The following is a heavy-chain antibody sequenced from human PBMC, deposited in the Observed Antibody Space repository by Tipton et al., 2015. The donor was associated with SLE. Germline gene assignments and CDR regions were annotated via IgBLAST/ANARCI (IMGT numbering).Heavy chain of an antibody. J-gene: IGHJ4*02. D-gene: IGHD6-19*01. V-gene: IGHV4-59*05. CDR2: IYYSGST. CDR1: GGSISTYY. CDR3: ARQGQWPHFDY. Sequence: TLSLTCTVSGGSISTYYWSWIRQPPGKGLEWIGGIYYSGSTYYNPSLKSRVTISVDTSKNQFSLKLSSVTAADTAVYYCARQGQWPHFDYWGQGTLVTVSS.